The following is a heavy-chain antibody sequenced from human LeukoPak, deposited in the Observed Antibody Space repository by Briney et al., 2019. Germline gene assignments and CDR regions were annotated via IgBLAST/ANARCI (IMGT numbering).Heavy chain of an antibody. V-gene: IGHV1-2*02. CDR1: GYTFTGYY. D-gene: IGHD6-6*01. CDR3: SREGRWAARPPDLDY. J-gene: IGHJ4*02. Sequence: ASVKVSCKASGYTFTGYYMHWVRQAPGQGLEWMGWINPNSGGTNYAQKFQGRVTMTRDTSISTAYMELSRLRSDDTAVYYCSREGRWAARPPDLDYWGQGTLATVSS. CDR2: INPNSGGT.